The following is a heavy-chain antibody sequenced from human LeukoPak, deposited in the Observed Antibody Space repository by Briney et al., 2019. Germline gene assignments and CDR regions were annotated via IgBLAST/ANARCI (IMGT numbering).Heavy chain of an antibody. CDR3: AKENEYYYDSSGFWVY. J-gene: IGHJ4*02. Sequence: PGGSLRLSCAASGFTFSSYAMSWVRQAPGKGLEWVSAISGSGGSTYYADSVKGRFTIPRDNSKNTLYLQMNSLRAEDTAVYYCAKENEYYYDSSGFWVYWGQGTLVTVSS. D-gene: IGHD3-22*01. CDR1: GFTFSSYA. CDR2: ISGSGGST. V-gene: IGHV3-23*01.